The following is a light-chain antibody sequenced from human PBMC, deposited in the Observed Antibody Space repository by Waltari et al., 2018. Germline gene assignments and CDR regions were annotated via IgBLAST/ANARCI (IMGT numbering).Light chain of an antibody. CDR3: QQYNTYPPT. CDR1: QGINTY. V-gene: IGKV1-16*02. Sequence: TCRASQGINTYLAWFQQKPVKAPKSLIDAASTLQSGVSSNFSGSGSGTDFTLTISSLQPEDCATYYCQQYNTYPPTFGGGTRVEI. CDR2: AAS. J-gene: IGKJ4*01.